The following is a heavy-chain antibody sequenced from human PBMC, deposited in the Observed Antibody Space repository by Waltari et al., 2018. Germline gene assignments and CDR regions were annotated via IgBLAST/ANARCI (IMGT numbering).Heavy chain of an antibody. J-gene: IGHJ4*02. CDR3: ARFRTWIQPRSFDY. D-gene: IGHD5-18*01. V-gene: IGHV4-34*01. Sequence: QVQLQQWGAGLLKPSETLSLTCAVYGGSFSGYYWSWIRQPPGKGLEWIGEINHSVSTNYHPSLKSRVTISVDTSKNQFSLKLSSVTAADTAVYYCARFRTWIQPRSFDYWGQGTLVTVSS. CDR1: GGSFSGYY. CDR2: INHSVST.